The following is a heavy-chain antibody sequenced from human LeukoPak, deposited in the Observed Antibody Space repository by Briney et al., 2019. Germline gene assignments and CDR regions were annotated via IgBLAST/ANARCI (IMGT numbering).Heavy chain of an antibody. J-gene: IGHJ4*02. V-gene: IGHV4-34*01. CDR1: GGSFWVYY. CDR3: ARYYYDSSGYWYFDY. Sequence: SETLSLTCAVCGGSFWVYYWSCIRQPPGKGLEWIGEINHSGSTNYNPSLKSRVTISVDTSKNQFSLKLSSVTAEHTAVYYCARYYYDSSGYWYFDYWGQGTLVTVSS. D-gene: IGHD3-22*01. CDR2: INHSGST.